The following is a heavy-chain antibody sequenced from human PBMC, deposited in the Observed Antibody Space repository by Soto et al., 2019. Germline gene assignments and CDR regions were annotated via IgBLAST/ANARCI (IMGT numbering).Heavy chain of an antibody. D-gene: IGHD2-2*01. J-gene: IGHJ5*02. CDR1: GFTFSSYA. V-gene: IGHV3-30-3*01. CDR3: ASLHDDCSSTSCEEWFDP. CDR2: ISYDGSNK. Sequence: QVQLVESGGGVVQPGRSLRLSCAASGFTFSSYAMHWVRQAPGKGLEWVAVISYDGSNKYYADSVKGRFTISRDNSKNTLYLQMNSLRAEDTAVYYCASLHDDCSSTSCEEWFDPWGQGTLVTVSS.